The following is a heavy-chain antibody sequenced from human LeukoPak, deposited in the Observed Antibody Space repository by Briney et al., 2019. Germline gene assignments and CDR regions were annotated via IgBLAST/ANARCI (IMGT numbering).Heavy chain of an antibody. CDR2: IYTSGST. CDR3: ARTTADAAAKGYDWFDP. D-gene: IGHD6-13*01. V-gene: IGHV4-4*07. Sequence: SETLSLTCTVAGGSISSYYWSWIRQPAGKGLEWIGRIYTSGSTNYNPSLKSRVTISVDTSKNQFSLKLSSVTAADTAVYYCARTTADAAAKGYDWFDPWGQGTLVTVSS. CDR1: GGSISSYY. J-gene: IGHJ5*02.